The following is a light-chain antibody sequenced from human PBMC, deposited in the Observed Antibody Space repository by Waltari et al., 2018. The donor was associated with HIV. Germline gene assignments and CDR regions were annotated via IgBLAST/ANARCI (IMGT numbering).Light chain of an antibody. Sequence: EMVLTQSPATLPLSPGPKATLPCRAIQSLSSSLAWYQHKAGQAARLLIYGASTRVSGIPPRFSGSGSVTDFTLTISSLYPEDFAVYYCQQDYNLPGTFGQGTSVEIK. CDR1: QSLSSS. J-gene: IGKJ1*01. V-gene: IGKV3D-7*01. CDR3: QQDYNLPGT. CDR2: GAS.